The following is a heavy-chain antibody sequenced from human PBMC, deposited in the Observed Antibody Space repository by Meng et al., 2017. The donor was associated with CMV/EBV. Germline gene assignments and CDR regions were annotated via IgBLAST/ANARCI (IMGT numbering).Heavy chain of an antibody. CDR2: ISSSSSYI. D-gene: IGHD2-2*01. CDR1: GFTFSSYS. CDR3: ARSTKVVVPAAIHYYYGMDV. J-gene: IGHJ6*02. Sequence: GESLKISCAASGFTFSSYSMNWVHQAPGKGLEWVSSISSSSSYIYYADSVKGRFTISRDNAKNSLYLQMNSLRAEDTAVYYCARSTKVVVPAAIHYYYGMDVWGQGTTVTVSS. V-gene: IGHV3-21*01.